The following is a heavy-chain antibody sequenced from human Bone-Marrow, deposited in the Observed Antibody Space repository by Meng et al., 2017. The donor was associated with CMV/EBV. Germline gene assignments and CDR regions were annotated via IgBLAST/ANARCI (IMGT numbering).Heavy chain of an antibody. CDR3: ARGGGWDPPGEYDYVWGSYRWVDY. V-gene: IGHV1-18*01. CDR2: ISAYNGYI. J-gene: IGHJ4*02. D-gene: IGHD3-16*02. CDR1: GYTFTSYG. Sequence: ASVKVSCKASGYTFTSYGLSWVRQAPGQGLEWMGWISAYNGYINYAQKLQGRVTMTTDTSISTAYMELSRLRSDDTAVYYCARGGGWDPPGEYDYVWGSYRWVDYWGQGTLVTVSS.